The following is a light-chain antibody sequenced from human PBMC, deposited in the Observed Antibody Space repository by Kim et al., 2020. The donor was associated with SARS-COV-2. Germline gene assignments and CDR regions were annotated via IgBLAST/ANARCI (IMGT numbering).Light chain of an antibody. CDR3: QQNFNVPRT. J-gene: IGKJ1*01. CDR2: TAS. CDR1: RSVSTH. V-gene: IGKV1-39*01. Sequence: DVQLTQSPSSLSLSVGERVTISCRASRSVSTHLNWYQQKPGKAPQLLIYTASNLQTGVPSRFSGSGSGTDFTLTISSLRPEDSATYYCQQNFNVPRTFGQGTKVDIK.